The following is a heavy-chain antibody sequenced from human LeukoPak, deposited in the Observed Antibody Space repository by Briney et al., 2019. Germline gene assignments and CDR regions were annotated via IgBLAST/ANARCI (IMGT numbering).Heavy chain of an antibody. CDR2: IYSGGTT. CDR1: GFTVSSNH. V-gene: IGHV3-66*01. CDR3: AREAAVTPGVRYFDL. Sequence: GGSLRLSCAASGFTVSSNHMNWVRQAPGKGLEWVSVIYSGGTTYYADSVRGRFTISRDISNNTLYLQMSSLRAEDTAVYYCAREAAVTPGVRYFDLWGRGTLVTVSS. J-gene: IGHJ2*01. D-gene: IGHD4-17*01.